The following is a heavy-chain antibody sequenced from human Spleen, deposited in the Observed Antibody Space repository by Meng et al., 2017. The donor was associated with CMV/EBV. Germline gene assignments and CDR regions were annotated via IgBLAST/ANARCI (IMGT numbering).Heavy chain of an antibody. CDR2: ISSSSSYI. D-gene: IGHD2-2*03. V-gene: IGHV3-21*01. CDR1: GFTFSSYS. J-gene: IGHJ4*01. Sequence: EVQRVEAGGGLVKPGGSLRLLWAASGFTFSSYSMNWVRQAPGKGLEWVSSISSSSSYIYYADSVNGRFTISRDNAKNSLYLQMNSLRAEDTAVYYCARELGGYCSSPISNYFHYWGHGTLVTVDS. CDR3: ARELGGYCSSPISNYFHY.